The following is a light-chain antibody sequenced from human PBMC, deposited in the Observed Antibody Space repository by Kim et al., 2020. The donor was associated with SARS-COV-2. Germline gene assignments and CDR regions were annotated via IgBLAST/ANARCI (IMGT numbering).Light chain of an antibody. CDR3: CSYTSTSTYV. CDR1: SSDVGDYNL. Sequence: GQSITISCTGTSSDVGDYNLVSWYQQHPDKAPKFMIYEVCKRPSGVSNRFSGSKSGNTASLTISGLQAEDEADYYCCSYTSTSTYVFGTGTKVTVL. V-gene: IGLV2-23*02. CDR2: EVC. J-gene: IGLJ1*01.